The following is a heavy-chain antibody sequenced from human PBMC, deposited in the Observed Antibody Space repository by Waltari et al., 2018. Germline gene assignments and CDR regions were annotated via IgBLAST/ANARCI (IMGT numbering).Heavy chain of an antibody. J-gene: IGHJ3*02. V-gene: IGHV3-7*01. CDR3: ARLSSSWNEKGAFDI. CDR2: MNREGSEK. Sequence: EVQLVESGGGLVQPGGSLRLSCGGTGFTLSSFWMSWVRQAPGKRKDGVRNMNREGSEKYYVEFGNGRITISGNKAKNSLYWEMNTLRVEETDIYYCARLSSSWNEKGAFDIWGQGTMVTVSS. CDR1: GFTLSSFW. D-gene: IGHD6-13*01.